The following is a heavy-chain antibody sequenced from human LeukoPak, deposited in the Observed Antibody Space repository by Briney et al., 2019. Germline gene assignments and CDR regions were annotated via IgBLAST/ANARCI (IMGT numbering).Heavy chain of an antibody. CDR3: ATYKDTATGRWFDP. Sequence: ASVKVSCKASGYTFTSYDINWVRQATGQGLEWMGWMNPNSGNTGYAQKFQGRVTMTRNTSISTAYMELSSLRSEDTAVYYCATYKDTATGRWFDPWGQGTLVTVSS. CDR1: GYTFTSYD. D-gene: IGHD5-18*01. V-gene: IGHV1-8*01. J-gene: IGHJ5*02. CDR2: MNPNSGNT.